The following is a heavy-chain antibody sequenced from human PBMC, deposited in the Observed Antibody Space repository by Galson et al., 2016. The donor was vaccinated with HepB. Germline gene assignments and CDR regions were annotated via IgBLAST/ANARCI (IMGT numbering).Heavy chain of an antibody. CDR3: ARDRSNQDF. D-gene: IGHD1-14*01. CDR1: GYKFIDYG. CDR2: ISIHSGNT. V-gene: IGHV1-18*04. J-gene: IGHJ4*02. Sequence: SVKVSCKASGYKFIDYGISWVRQAPGQGLEWMGWISIHSGNTDYAQKFQDRVTMTTDASTSTVYMELRCLRSDDTAVYYCARDRSNQDFWGQGTLVTVSS.